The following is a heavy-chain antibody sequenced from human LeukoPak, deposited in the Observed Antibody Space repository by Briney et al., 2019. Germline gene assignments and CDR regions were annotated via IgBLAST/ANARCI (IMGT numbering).Heavy chain of an antibody. CDR1: GFTFSSYS. D-gene: IGHD6-19*01. CDR3: ARVSSGWYEGFDY. V-gene: IGHV3-21*01. Sequence: GRSLRLSCAASGFTFSSYSMNWVRQAPGKGLEWVSSISSSSSYIYYADSVKGRFTISRDNAKNSLYLQMNSLRAEDTAVYYCARVSSGWYEGFDYWGQGTLVTVSS. J-gene: IGHJ4*02. CDR2: ISSSSSYI.